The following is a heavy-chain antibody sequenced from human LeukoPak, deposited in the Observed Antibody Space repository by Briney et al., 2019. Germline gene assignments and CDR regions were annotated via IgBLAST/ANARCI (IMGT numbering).Heavy chain of an antibody. D-gene: IGHD4-23*01. J-gene: IGHJ3*02. CDR1: GFTFSSYA. CDR3: ARVHGGHSLRPFDI. V-gene: IGHV3-30-3*01. CDR2: ISYDGSNK. Sequence: GGSLRLSCAASGFTFSSYAMHWVRQAPGKGLEWVAVISYDGSNKYYADSVKGRFTISRDNSKNTLYLQMNSLRAEDTAVYYCARVHGGHSLRPFDIWGQGTMVTVSS.